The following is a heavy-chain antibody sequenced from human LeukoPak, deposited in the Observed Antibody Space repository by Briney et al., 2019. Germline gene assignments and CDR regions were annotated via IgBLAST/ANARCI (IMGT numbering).Heavy chain of an antibody. Sequence: GASVKVSCKAPGGTFSNFAISWVRQAPGQGLEWLGGIISIFGTERYAPKFQGRATITTDESTNTAYLELSSLRSEDTAVYYCARGAWTTVGYYYYYYMDVWGKGTTVTVSS. J-gene: IGHJ6*03. V-gene: IGHV1-69*05. D-gene: IGHD4-17*01. CDR3: ARGAWTTVGYYYYYYMDV. CDR1: GGTFSNFA. CDR2: IISIFGTE.